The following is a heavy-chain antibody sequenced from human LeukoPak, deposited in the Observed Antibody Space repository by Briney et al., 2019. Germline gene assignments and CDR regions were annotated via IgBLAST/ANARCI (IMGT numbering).Heavy chain of an antibody. J-gene: IGHJ4*02. Sequence: GGSLRLSCAASGFTFSTYAMSWVRQAPGKGLEWVSGISGSGLSTSYADSVKGRFTISRDNSKNTLYLQMNSLRAEDTAVYYCTTVGIWYMVTGEDHWGQGTLVAVSS. CDR2: ISGSGLST. CDR1: GFTFSTYA. D-gene: IGHD5-18*01. V-gene: IGHV3-23*01. CDR3: TTVGIWYMVTGEDH.